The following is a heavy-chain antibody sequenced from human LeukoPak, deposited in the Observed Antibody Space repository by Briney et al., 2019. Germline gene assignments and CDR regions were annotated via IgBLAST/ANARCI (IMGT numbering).Heavy chain of an antibody. D-gene: IGHD2-2*02. CDR1: GYTFTSYG. V-gene: IGHV1-18*01. J-gene: IGHJ6*03. CDR2: ISAYNGST. Sequence: ASVKVSCKASGYTFTSYGISWVRQAPGQGLEWMGWISAYNGSTNYAQKLQGRVTITTDTSTSTAYMELRSLRSDDTAVYYCARNARYCSSTSCYRGVDYYYYYMDVWGKGTTVTVSS. CDR3: ARNARYCSSTSCYRGVDYYYYYMDV.